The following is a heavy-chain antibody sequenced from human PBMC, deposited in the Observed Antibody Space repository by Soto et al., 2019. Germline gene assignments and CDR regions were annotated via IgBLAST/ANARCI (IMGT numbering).Heavy chain of an antibody. CDR3: TRERAPAGYGDYVDY. J-gene: IGHJ4*02. Sequence: GGSLRLSCTASGFTFGDYAMSWFRQAPGKGLEWVGFIRSKAYGGTTEYAASVKGRFTISRDDSKSIAYLQMNSLKTEDTAVYYCTRERAPAGYGDYVDYWGQGTLVTVSS. D-gene: IGHD4-17*01. CDR2: IRSKAYGGTT. CDR1: GFTFGDYA. V-gene: IGHV3-49*03.